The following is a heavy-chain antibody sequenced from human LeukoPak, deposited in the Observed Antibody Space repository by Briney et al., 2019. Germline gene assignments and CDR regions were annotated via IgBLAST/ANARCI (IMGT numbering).Heavy chain of an antibody. Sequence: GGSLGLSCAASGFTVSSNHMSWVRQAPGKGLEWVSVIYSGGSTYYADSVKGRFTISRDNSKNTLYLQMNSLRAEDTAVYYCARDRGSSGWYDAFDIWGQGTMVTVSS. J-gene: IGHJ3*02. CDR1: GFTVSSNH. V-gene: IGHV3-66*01. CDR2: IYSGGST. D-gene: IGHD6-19*01. CDR3: ARDRGSSGWYDAFDI.